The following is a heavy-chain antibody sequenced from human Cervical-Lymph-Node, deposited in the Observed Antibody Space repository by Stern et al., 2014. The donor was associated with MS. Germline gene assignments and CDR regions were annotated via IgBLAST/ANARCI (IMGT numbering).Heavy chain of an antibody. CDR3: ARARFGELGY. V-gene: IGHV4-59*01. CDR2: IYYSGST. D-gene: IGHD3-10*01. J-gene: IGHJ4*02. CDR1: GGSISSYY. Sequence: QVQLQESGPGLVKPSETLSLTCTVSGGSISSYYWSWIRQPPGKGLEWIGYIYYSGSTNYNPSLKSRVTISVDTSKNQFSLKLSSVTAADTAVYYCARARFGELGYWGQGTLVTVSS.